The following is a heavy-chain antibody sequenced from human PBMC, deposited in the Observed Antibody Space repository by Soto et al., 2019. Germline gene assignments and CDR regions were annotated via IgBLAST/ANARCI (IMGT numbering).Heavy chain of an antibody. J-gene: IGHJ6*02. D-gene: IGHD6-6*01. CDR3: ARPAPGSSSYYYYNNYRNV. CDR2: IIPIFGTA. CDR1: RGTFSSAA. Sequence: SATGSCTASRGTFSSAAISWVRQAPGQGLEWMGGIIPIFGTAHYAQKFQGRVTFTADESTSTANMGRSSLRSGDTAGYYCARPAPGSSSYYYYNNYRNVWGQGTTVTASS. V-gene: IGHV1-69*13.